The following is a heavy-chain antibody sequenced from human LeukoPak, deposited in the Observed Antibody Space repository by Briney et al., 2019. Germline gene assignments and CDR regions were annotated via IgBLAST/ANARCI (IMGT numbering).Heavy chain of an antibody. Sequence: SETLSLTCTVSGGSISSYYWSWIRQPPGKGLEWIGHIYYSGSTNYNPSLKSRVTISVDTSKNQFSLKLSSVTAADTAVYYCARASGGFAAAGTGLDYWGQGTLVTVSS. V-gene: IGHV4-59*01. CDR1: GGSISSYY. D-gene: IGHD6-13*01. J-gene: IGHJ4*02. CDR3: ARASGGFAAAGTGLDY. CDR2: IYYSGST.